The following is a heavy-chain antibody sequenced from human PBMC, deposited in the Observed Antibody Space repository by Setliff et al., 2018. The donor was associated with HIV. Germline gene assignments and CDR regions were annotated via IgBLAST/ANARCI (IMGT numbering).Heavy chain of an antibody. V-gene: IGHV4-39*01. CDR2: IYYSGST. CDR1: GGSISSSNW. D-gene: IGHD3-10*01. CDR3: ARLVRQTYGSGTFYNYYYYMDV. J-gene: IGHJ6*03. Sequence: PSETLSLTCAVSGGSISSSNWWSRVRQPPGKGLEWIGSIYYSGSTYYNPSLKSRVTISVDTSKNQFSLKLTSVTAADTAVYYCARLVRQTYGSGTFYNYYYYMDVWGKGTTVTVSS.